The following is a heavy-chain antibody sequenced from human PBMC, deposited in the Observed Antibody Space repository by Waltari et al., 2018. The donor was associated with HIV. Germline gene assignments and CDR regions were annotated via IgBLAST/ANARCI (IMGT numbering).Heavy chain of an antibody. CDR1: GGSISSYY. CDR3: ARAGWYNYYYYGMDV. CDR2: IYYSGST. V-gene: IGHV4-59*01. J-gene: IGHJ6*02. D-gene: IGHD6-19*01. Sequence: QVQLQESGPGLVKPSETLSLTCTVSGGSISSYYWSWIRQPPGKGLEWIGYIYYSGSTNYNPSLKSRVTISVDTSKNQFSLKLSSVTAADTAVYYCARAGWYNYYYYGMDVWGQGTTVTVSS.